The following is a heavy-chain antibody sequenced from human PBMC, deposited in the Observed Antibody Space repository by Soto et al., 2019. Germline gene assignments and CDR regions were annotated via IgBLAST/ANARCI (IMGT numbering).Heavy chain of an antibody. CDR2: FDPDDGET. Sequence: ASVKVSCNVSGYTLTELSMHWVRQAPGKGLEWMGGFDPDDGETSYAQTFQGRVTMTEDTSTDTAYMELSSLRSEDTAVSCCATKTLCGTGSSWLNHEIWGQGTTVTISS. CDR3: ATKTLCGTGSSWLNHEI. CDR1: GYTLTELS. V-gene: IGHV1-24*01. J-gene: IGHJ6*02. D-gene: IGHD6-13*01.